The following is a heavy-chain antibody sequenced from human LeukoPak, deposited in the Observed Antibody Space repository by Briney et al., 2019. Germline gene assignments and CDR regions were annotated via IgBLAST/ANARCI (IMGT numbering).Heavy chain of an antibody. CDR3: ARGPRRMGGGRIPDAFDI. Sequence: RPSQTLSLTCTVSGGSISSGDYYWSWIRQPPGKGLEWIGYIYYSGSTYYNPSLKSRVTISVDTSKNQFSLKLSSVTAADTAVYYCARGPRRMGGGRIPDAFDIWGQGTMVTVSS. D-gene: IGHD2-15*01. J-gene: IGHJ3*02. CDR1: GGSISSGDYY. CDR2: IYYSGST. V-gene: IGHV4-30-4*08.